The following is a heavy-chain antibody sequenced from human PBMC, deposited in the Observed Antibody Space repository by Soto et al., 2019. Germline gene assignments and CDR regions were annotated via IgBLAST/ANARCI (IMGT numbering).Heavy chain of an antibody. CDR2: ISGSGGST. J-gene: IGHJ4*02. D-gene: IGHD3-3*01. Sequence: GGSLRLSCAASGFTFSSYAMSWVRQAPGKGLEWVSAISGSGGSTYYADSVKGRFTISRDNSKNTLYLQMNSLRAEDTAVYYCAKSSYFWSGYYPHAPYYFDYWGQGTLVTVSS. CDR3: AKSSYFWSGYYPHAPYYFDY. V-gene: IGHV3-23*01. CDR1: GFTFSSYA.